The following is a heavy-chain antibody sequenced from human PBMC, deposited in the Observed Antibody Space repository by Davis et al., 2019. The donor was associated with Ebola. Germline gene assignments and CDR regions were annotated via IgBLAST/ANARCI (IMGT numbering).Heavy chain of an antibody. J-gene: IGHJ4*02. CDR3: ARAGFDEVLDY. CDR1: GFTFSTYG. D-gene: IGHD3-3*01. CDR2: IWYDGSKQ. V-gene: IGHV3-33*01. Sequence: GSLRLSCAASGFTFSTYGIHWVRQAPGKGLEWVALIWYDGSKQYYADSVKGRFTVSRDNSKNTLYLQMNSLRADDTAVYYCARAGFDEVLDYWGQGTPVTVSS.